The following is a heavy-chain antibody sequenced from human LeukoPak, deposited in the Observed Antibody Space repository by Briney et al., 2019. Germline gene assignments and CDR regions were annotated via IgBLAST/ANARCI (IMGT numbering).Heavy chain of an antibody. CDR2: ISGSGGST. V-gene: IGHV3-23*01. CDR3: AKDRSGGGDYYFGMDV. CDR1: GLTFSSYA. Sequence: GGSLRLSCAASGLTFSSYAMSWVRQAPGKGLKWVSSISGSGGSTYYADSVKGRFTISRDNSQNTLYLQMNSLRAEDTAVYYCAKDRSGGGDYYFGMDVWGPGTTVTVSS. J-gene: IGHJ6*02. D-gene: IGHD6-19*01.